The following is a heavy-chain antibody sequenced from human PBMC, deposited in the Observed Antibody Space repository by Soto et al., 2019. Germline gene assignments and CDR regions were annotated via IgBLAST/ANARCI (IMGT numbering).Heavy chain of an antibody. J-gene: IGHJ5*02. D-gene: IGHD2-21*02. V-gene: IGHV1-69*13. CDR2: IIPIFGTA. Sequence: SVKVSCKASGGTFSSYAISWVRQAPGQGLEWSGGIIPIFGTANYAQKFQGRVTITADESTSTAYMERSSLISEDTAVYYCARATTPLAYCGGDCYSGWFEPWGQGTLVTVSS. CDR3: ARATTPLAYCGGDCYSGWFEP. CDR1: GGTFSSYA.